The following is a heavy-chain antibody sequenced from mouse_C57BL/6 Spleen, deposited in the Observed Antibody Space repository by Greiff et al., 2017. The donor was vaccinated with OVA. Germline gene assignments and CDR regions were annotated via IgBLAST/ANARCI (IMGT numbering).Heavy chain of an antibody. CDR2: INPNNGGT. D-gene: IGHD1-1*01. V-gene: IGHV1-18*01. CDR3: ARNDYYGSRDAMDY. CDR1: GYTFTDYN. Sequence: EVQLQQSGPELVKPGASVKIPCTASGYTFTDYNMDWVKQSHGKSLEWIGDINPNNGGTIYNQKFKGKATLTVDKSSSTAYMELRSLTSEDTAVYYCARNDYYGSRDAMDYWGQGTSVTVSS. J-gene: IGHJ4*01.